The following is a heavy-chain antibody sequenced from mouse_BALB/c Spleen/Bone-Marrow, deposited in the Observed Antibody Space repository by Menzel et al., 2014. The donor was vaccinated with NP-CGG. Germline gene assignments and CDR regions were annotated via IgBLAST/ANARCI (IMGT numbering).Heavy chain of an antibody. CDR2: IRLKSNNYAT. D-gene: IGHD2-1*01. J-gene: IGHJ2*01. V-gene: IGHV6-6*02. CDR1: GFTFSNYW. CDR3: VTYLDY. Sequence: EVKLVESGGGLVQPGGSMKLSCVASGFTFSNYWMNWVRQSPEKGLEWIAEIRLKSNNYATQYAESVKGRFAISRDDSKSSVYLQMNNLRAEDSGIYYCVTYLDYGGQGTTLTVSS.